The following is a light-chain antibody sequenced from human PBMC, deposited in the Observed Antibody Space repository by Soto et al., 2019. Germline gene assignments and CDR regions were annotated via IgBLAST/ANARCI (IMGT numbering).Light chain of an antibody. Sequence: QSVLTQPPSVSGAPGQRVTISCTGNSSNIGANYDVHWYQQPPGTAPKLIMYEVNTRPSGVPDRFSGSKSGSTASLTISGLQAEDEADYYCSLYISGSTYVFGTGTKLTVL. CDR2: EVN. J-gene: IGLJ1*01. CDR3: SLYISGSTYV. CDR1: SSNIGANYD. V-gene: IGLV1-40*01.